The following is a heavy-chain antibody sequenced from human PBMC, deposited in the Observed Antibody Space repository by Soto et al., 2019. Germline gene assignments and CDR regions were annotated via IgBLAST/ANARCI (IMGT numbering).Heavy chain of an antibody. CDR2: IYYSGST. V-gene: IGHV4-59*08. J-gene: IGHJ4*02. CDR3: ARHAPYSSSWYLFDY. D-gene: IGHD6-13*01. Sequence: SETLSLTCTVSGGSISSYYWSWIRQPPGKGLEWIGYIYYSGSTNYNPSLKSRVTISVDTSKNQFSLKLSSVTAADTAVYYCARHAPYSSSWYLFDYWGQGTLVTVSS. CDR1: GGSISSYY.